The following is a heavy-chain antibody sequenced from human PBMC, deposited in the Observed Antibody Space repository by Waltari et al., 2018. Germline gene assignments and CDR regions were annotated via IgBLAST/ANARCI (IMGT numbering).Heavy chain of an antibody. J-gene: IGHJ4*02. Sequence: EVLLVESGGGVAQPESSLTLPCATSGSIFSGYGLHWVRQSPGKGLVWVSEIDSTGGSTTYADSVRGRFTISRDNDKNTIYLHMNSLRAEDTALYYCASLSAPIDYWDQGTLVTVSS. V-gene: IGHV3-74*01. CDR1: GSIFSGYG. CDR3: ASLSAPIDY. CDR2: IDSTGGST. D-gene: IGHD6-25*01.